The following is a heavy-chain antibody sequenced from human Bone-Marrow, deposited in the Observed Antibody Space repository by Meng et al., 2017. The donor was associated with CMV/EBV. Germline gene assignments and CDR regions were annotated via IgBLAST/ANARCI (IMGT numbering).Heavy chain of an antibody. V-gene: IGHV3-30*02. D-gene: IGHD6-13*01. CDR3: ARSSWENWYFDL. J-gene: IGHJ2*01. CDR1: GFTFSSYG. CDR2: IRYDDSNK. Sequence: GGSLRLSCAASGFTFSSYGMHWVRQAPGKGLEWVAFIRYDDSNKYYVDSVKGRFTISRDNSKNTLHLQMNSLRAEDTAVYYCARSSWENWYFDLWGGGTLVTASS.